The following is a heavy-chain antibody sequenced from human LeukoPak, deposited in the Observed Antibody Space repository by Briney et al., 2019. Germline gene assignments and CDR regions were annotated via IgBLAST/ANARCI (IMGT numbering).Heavy chain of an antibody. V-gene: IGHV3-23*01. CDR2: ISGSGGST. CDR3: AKDSDYYGSRGMADY. J-gene: IGHJ4*02. D-gene: IGHD3-10*01. CDR1: GFTFSSYA. Sequence: PGGSLRLSCAASGFTFSSYAMSWVRQAPGKGLEWVSAISGSGGSTYYADSVKGRFTISRDNSKNMLYLQMNSLRAEDTAVYYCAKDSDYYGSRGMADYWGQGTLVTVSS.